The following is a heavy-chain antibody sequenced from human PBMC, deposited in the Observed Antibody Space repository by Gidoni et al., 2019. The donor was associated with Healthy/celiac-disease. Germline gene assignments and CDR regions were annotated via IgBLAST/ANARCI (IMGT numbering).Heavy chain of an antibody. CDR2: IFSNDEK. Sequence: QVTLKESRPVLVKPTETLTLPCTVSGFSLSTARMGGSWICQPPGKALEWLSHIFSNDEKSYSTSLKSRLTISKDTSKSQVVLTMTNMDPVDTATYYCARMSDFWSGYYYDYYYGMDVWGQGTTVTVSS. CDR3: ARMSDFWSGYYYDYYYGMDV. J-gene: IGHJ6*02. V-gene: IGHV2-26*01. CDR1: GFSLSTARMG. D-gene: IGHD3-3*01.